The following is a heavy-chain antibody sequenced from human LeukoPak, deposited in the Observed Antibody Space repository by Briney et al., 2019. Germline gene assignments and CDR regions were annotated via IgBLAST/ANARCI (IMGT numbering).Heavy chain of an antibody. CDR3: VREGSIWYERPGD. V-gene: IGHV3-7*04. J-gene: IGHJ4*02. D-gene: IGHD6-13*01. CDR1: GFTFRSYW. CDR2: IKQEGSEK. Sequence: PGGSLRLSCAGSGFTFRSYWMSWVRQAPGRGLEWVANIKQEGSEKYYVDSGRGRFIISRDNAKNSLYLQMNSLRPEDTAVYYCVREGSIWYERPGDWGQGTLVTVSS.